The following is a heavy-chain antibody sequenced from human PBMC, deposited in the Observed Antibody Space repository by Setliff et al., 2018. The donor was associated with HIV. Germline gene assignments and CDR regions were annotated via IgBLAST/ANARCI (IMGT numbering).Heavy chain of an antibody. D-gene: IGHD2-15*01. CDR3: GRLGSHCKNAFCSPY. Sequence: SETLSPTCTVSGGSISSHYWGWNRQPPGKGLEWIGSIYYNVSTNYNPSLKSRVTISVHTSKKQFSLKLSSVTATDTAVYYCGRLGSHCKNAFCSPYWGQGTLVTVSS. CDR2: IYYNVST. CDR1: GGSISSHY. J-gene: IGHJ4*02. V-gene: IGHV4-59*11.